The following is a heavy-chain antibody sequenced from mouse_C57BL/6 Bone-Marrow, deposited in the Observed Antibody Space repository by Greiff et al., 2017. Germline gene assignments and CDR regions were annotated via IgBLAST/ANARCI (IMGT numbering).Heavy chain of an antibody. CDR2: IHPNSGST. Sequence: QVQLQQSGAELVKPGASVKLSCKASGYTFTSYWMHWVKQRPGQGLEWIGMIHPNSGSTNYNEKFKSKATLTVDKSSSTAYMQLSSLTSEDSAVXYCASRPPSGGLAYWGQGTLVTVSA. CDR1: GYTFTSYW. CDR3: ASRPPSGGLAY. V-gene: IGHV1-64*01. J-gene: IGHJ3*01. D-gene: IGHD3-1*01.